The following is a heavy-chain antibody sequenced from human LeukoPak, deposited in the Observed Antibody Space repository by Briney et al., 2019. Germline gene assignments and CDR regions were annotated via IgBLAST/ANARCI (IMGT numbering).Heavy chain of an antibody. J-gene: IGHJ4*02. CDR2: IYYSGST. CDR1: GGSISSYY. Sequence: SETLSLTCTVSGGSISSYYWSWIRQPPGKGLEWIGYIYYSGSTYYNPSLKSRVTISVDTSKNQFSLKLSSVTAADTAVYYCARERRRPTYFDYWGQGTLVTVSS. CDR3: ARERRRPTYFDY. V-gene: IGHV4-59*01.